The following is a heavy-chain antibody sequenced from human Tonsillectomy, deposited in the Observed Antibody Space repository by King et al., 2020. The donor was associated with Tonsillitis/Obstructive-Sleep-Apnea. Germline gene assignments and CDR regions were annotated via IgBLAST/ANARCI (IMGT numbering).Heavy chain of an antibody. CDR2: ISSNVGST. V-gene: IGHV3-64D*06. CDR3: VKDFRRAYDY. CDR1: GFTFSSYA. J-gene: IGHJ4*02. Sequence: GQLVQSGGGLVQPGGSLRLSCSASGFTFSSYAMHWVRQAPGKGLEYVSAISSNVGSTYYADSVKGRFTISRDNSKNTLYLQMTSLRAEDTAVYYCVKDFRRAYDYWGQGTLVTVSS.